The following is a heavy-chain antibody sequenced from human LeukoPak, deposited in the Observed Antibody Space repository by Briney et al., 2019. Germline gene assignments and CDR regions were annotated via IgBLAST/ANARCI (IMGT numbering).Heavy chain of an antibody. D-gene: IGHD4-23*01. J-gene: IGHJ3*02. CDR1: GFTFSSYA. V-gene: IGHV3-23*01. Sequence: GGSLRLSCAASGFTFSSYAMSWVRQAPGKGLEWVSAISGSGGSTYYADSVKGRFTISRDNSKNTLYLRMNSLRAEDTAVYYCAKDPTVDDAFDIWGQGTMVTVSS. CDR2: ISGSGGST. CDR3: AKDPTVDDAFDI.